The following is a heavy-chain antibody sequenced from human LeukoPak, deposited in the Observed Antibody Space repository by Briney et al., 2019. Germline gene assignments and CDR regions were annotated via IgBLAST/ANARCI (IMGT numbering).Heavy chain of an antibody. J-gene: IGHJ6*03. V-gene: IGHV1-46*01. D-gene: IGHD6-19*01. CDR2: INPSGGST. Sequence: GASVKVSCKASGYTFTSYYMHWARQAPGQGLEWMGIINPSGGSTSYAQKFQGRVTMTRDTSTSTVYMELSSLRSEDTAVYYCARAPSHKAVAGTWHYYYYYYMDVWGKGTTVTISS. CDR3: ARAPSHKAVAGTWHYYYYYYMDV. CDR1: GYTFTSYY.